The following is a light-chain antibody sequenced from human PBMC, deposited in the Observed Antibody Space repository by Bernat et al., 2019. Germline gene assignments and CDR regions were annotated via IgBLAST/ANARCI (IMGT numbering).Light chain of an antibody. CDR2: DVT. CDR1: SSDVGGYNY. Sequence: QSALTQPRSVSGSPGQSVTISCTGTSSDVGGYNYVSWYQHHPGKAPKLMIYDVTKWPSGVPDRFSGSKSGNTASLTISGLQAEHEADYYCCSYAGSYTHYVFGTGTKVTVL. V-gene: IGLV2-11*01. CDR3: CSYAGSYTHYV. J-gene: IGLJ1*01.